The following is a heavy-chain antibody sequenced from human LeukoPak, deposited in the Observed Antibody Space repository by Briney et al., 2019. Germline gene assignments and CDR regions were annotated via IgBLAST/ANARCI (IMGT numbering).Heavy chain of an antibody. J-gene: IGHJ4*02. D-gene: IGHD3-10*01. CDR2: IYYSGST. CDR3: ARRSDYYGSGSYSFLFDY. V-gene: IGHV4-30-4*01. CDR1: GGSISSVDYY. Sequence: SQTLSLTCTVSGGSISSVDYYWSWIRQPPGKGLEWIGYIYYSGSTYYNPFLRSRVTISIDTSKNQFSLKLRTVTAADTAVYYCARRSDYYGSGSYSFLFDYWGQGALVTVSS.